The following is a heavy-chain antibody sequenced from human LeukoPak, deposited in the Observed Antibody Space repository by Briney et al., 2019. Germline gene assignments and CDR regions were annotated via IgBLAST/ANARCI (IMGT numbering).Heavy chain of an antibody. CDR3: ARGIYIYSGYDLWAFDI. D-gene: IGHD5-12*01. V-gene: IGHV4-4*07. J-gene: IGHJ3*02. Sequence: SETLSLTCTVSGGSISSYYWSWIRQPAGKGLEWIGRIYTSGSTNYNPSLKSRVTMSVDTSKNQFSLKLSSVTAADTAVYYCARGIYIYSGYDLWAFDIWGQGTMVTVSS. CDR2: IYTSGST. CDR1: GGSISSYY.